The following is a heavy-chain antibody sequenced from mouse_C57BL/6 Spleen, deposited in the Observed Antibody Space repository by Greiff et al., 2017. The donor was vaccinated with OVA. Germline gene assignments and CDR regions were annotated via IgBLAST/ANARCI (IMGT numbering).Heavy chain of an antibody. CDR3: ARETVVADWYFDV. V-gene: IGHV5-16*01. Sequence: EVQRVESEGGLVQPGSSMKLSCTASGFTFSDYYMAWVRQVPEKGLEWVANINYDGSSTYYLDSLKSRFIISRDNAKNILYLQMSSLKSEDTATYDCARETVVADWYFDVWGTGTTVTVSS. CDR2: INYDGSST. D-gene: IGHD1-1*01. J-gene: IGHJ1*03. CDR1: GFTFSDYY.